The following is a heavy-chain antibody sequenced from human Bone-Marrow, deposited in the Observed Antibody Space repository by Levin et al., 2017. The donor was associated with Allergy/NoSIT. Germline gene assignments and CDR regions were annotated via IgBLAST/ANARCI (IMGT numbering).Heavy chain of an antibody. J-gene: IGHJ4*02. CDR3: ARGRRGDY. V-gene: IGHV4-34*01. CDR1: GGSFSGYY. CDR2: INHSGST. D-gene: IGHD3-10*01. Sequence: LQTLSLTCAVYGGSFSGYYWSWIRPPPGKGLEWIGEINHSGSTNYNPSLKSRVTISVDTSKNQFSLKLSSVTAADTAVYYCARGRRGDYWGQGTLVTVSS.